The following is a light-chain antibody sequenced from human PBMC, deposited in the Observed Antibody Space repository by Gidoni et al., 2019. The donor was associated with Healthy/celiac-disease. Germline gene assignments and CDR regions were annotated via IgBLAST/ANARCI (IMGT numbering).Light chain of an antibody. V-gene: IGKV1-5*03. CDR3: QQYNSYSIT. CDR2: KAS. Sequence: DIHMTQSPSTLSASVVDRVTITCRASQSISSWLTWYQQKPVKSHKLLIYKASSLESGVPSRFSGSGSGTEFTLTISSLQPDDFATYYCQQYNSYSITFGPGTKVDIK. CDR1: QSISSW. J-gene: IGKJ3*01.